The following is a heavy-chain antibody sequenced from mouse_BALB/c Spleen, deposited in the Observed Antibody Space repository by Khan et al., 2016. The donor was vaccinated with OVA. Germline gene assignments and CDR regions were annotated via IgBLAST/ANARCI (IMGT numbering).Heavy chain of an antibody. Sequence: VQLQQSGPELVKPGASVKISCKASGYSFTGYFMNWVMQSHGKSLEWIGRINPHIGETFYNQKFKGKATLTVDESSSTVYMELRSLESEDSAVSSSARKNGIDFDYWGQGTTLTVSS. CDR2: INPHIGET. CDR3: ARKNGIDFDY. V-gene: IGHV1-20*02. D-gene: IGHD1-1*01. J-gene: IGHJ2*01. CDR1: GYSFTGYF.